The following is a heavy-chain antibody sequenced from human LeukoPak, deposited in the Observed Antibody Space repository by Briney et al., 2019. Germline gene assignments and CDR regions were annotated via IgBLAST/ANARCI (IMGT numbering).Heavy chain of an antibody. CDR1: GFTFSIYG. D-gene: IGHD3-22*01. V-gene: IGHV3-23*01. CDR3: AVHNSGFCY. CDR2: ISDSGDST. J-gene: IGHJ4*02. Sequence: PGGSLRLSCAVSGFTFSIYGMSWVRQAPGKGLEWVSAISDSGDSTYYADSVKGRFTISRDNSKNTLYLQMNSLRAEDTAVYYCAVHNSGFCYWGQGTQATASS.